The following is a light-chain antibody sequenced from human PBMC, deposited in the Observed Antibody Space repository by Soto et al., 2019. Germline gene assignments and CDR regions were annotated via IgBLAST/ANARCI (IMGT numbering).Light chain of an antibody. J-gene: IGLJ2*01. V-gene: IGLV2-8*01. Sequence: QSALTQPPSASGSPGQSVTISCTGTSSDVGGYKYVSWYQQHPGKAPKRMIYEVSKRPSGVPDRFSGSKSGNTASLTVSGLQAEDEADYYCSSYADRHNVLFGGGTKLTVL. CDR3: SSYADRHNVL. CDR1: SSDVGGYKY. CDR2: EVS.